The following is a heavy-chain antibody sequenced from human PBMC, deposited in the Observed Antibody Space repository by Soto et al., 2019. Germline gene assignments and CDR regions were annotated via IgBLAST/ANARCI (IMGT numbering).Heavy chain of an antibody. CDR1: GFTFNTYS. CDR2: IWYDGTQK. CDR3: ARAGGTTVTGVWHFDS. Sequence: QVQLEESGGGVVQPGRSLRLSCEASGFTFNTYSMHWVRQPPGKGLEWLAAIWYDGTQKYYADSVKGRFIISRDNSKKTLYLEMNSVRAQDTAVYYCARAGGTTVTGVWHFDSWGQGALVTVSS. D-gene: IGHD4-17*01. J-gene: IGHJ4*02. V-gene: IGHV3-33*01.